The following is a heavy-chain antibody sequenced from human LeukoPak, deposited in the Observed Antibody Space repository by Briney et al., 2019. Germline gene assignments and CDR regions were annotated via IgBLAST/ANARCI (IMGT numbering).Heavy chain of an antibody. Sequence: ASVKVSCKASGYTFTGYYMHWVRQAPGQGLEWMGWINPNSGGTNYAQKFQGRVTMTRDTSITTAYMELSRLTSDDTAVYYCARTGGGYSYGYPGYFQHWGQGTLVTVSS. V-gene: IGHV1-2*02. CDR3: ARTGGGYSYGYPGYFQH. CDR1: GYTFTGYY. CDR2: INPNSGGT. J-gene: IGHJ1*01. D-gene: IGHD5-18*01.